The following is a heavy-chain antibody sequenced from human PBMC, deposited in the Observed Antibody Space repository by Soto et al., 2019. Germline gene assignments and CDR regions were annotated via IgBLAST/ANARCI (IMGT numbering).Heavy chain of an antibody. CDR1: GFTFSSYA. V-gene: IGHV3-23*01. J-gene: IGHJ3*01. CDR3: AKHRFSSGWQNAFDF. CDR2: ISGSGSTA. D-gene: IGHD6-19*01. Sequence: GGSLRLSCAASGFTFSSYALSWVRQTPEKGLEWVSTISGSGSTAYYADSVKGRFTISRDNSRNTLYLQLSSLRAADTATYYCAKHRFSSGWQNAFDFWGQGTMVTVSS.